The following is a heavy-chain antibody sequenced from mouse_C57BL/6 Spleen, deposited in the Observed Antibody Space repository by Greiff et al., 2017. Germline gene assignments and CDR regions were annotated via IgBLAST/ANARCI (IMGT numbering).Heavy chain of an antibody. CDR1: GYTFTEYT. J-gene: IGHJ4*01. CDR2: FYPGSGSI. V-gene: IGHV1-62-2*01. Sequence: QVQLQQSGAELVKPGASVKLSCKASGYTFTEYTIHWVKQRSGQGLEWIGWFYPGSGSIKYNEKFKDKATLTADKSSSTVYMELSRLTSEDSAVYFWARHEIYYSNYDYAMDYWGQGTSVTVSS. CDR3: ARHEIYYSNYDYAMDY. D-gene: IGHD2-5*01.